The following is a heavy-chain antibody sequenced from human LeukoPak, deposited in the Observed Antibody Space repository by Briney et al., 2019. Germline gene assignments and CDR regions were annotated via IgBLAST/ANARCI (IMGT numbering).Heavy chain of an antibody. V-gene: IGHV3-30*02. Sequence: GGSLRLSCAASGLSFSSYGMHWVRQAPGKGLEWVAFIRYDGSNKYYVDSVKGRFTISRDNPKNTLHLQMNSLRAEDTAVYYCAKLLSGYDRFDYWGQGTLVTVSS. J-gene: IGHJ4*02. D-gene: IGHD5-12*01. CDR3: AKLLSGYDRFDY. CDR2: IRYDGSNK. CDR1: GLSFSSYG.